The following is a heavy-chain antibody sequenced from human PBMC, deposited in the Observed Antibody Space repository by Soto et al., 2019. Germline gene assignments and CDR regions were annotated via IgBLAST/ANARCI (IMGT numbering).Heavy chain of an antibody. CDR2: ISYDGSNK. CDR3: ARVPHPFHVRATLLHFQH. CDR1: VFTFSSYA. D-gene: IGHD1-26*01. V-gene: IGHV3-30-3*01. J-gene: IGHJ1*01. Sequence: GGSLRLSCAASVFTFSSYAMHCVRQSPGKWLEWVAVISYDGSNKYYADSVKGRFTISRDNSKNTLYLQMNSLRAEDTAVYYCARVPHPFHVRATLLHFQHWGQGNLVNVSS.